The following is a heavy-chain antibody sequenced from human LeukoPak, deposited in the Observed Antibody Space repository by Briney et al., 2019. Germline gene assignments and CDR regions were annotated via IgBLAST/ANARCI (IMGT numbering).Heavy chain of an antibody. J-gene: IGHJ4*02. CDR3: ARLSEDFWSGYSFFDY. Sequence: GESLKISCKGSGYSFTSYWIGWVRQMPGKGLEWMGIIYPGDSDTRYSPSFQGQVTISADKSISTAYLQWSSLKASDTAMYYCARLSEDFWSGYSFFDYWGQGTQVTVSS. D-gene: IGHD3-3*01. CDR1: GYSFTSYW. V-gene: IGHV5-51*01. CDR2: IYPGDSDT.